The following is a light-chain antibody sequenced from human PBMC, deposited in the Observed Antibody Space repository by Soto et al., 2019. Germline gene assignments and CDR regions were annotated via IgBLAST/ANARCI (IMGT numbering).Light chain of an antibody. CDR2: DNI. CDR1: SSNIGAGYE. Sequence: QAVVTQPPSVSGAPGQTVTISCTGSSSNIGAGYEVHWYQQLPGTAPKLLIFDNINRPSGVPDRFSGSKSGTSASLAITGLQAEDEADYYCQSYDSSLSGDVVFGGGTKLTVL. V-gene: IGLV1-40*01. J-gene: IGLJ2*01. CDR3: QSYDSSLSGDVV.